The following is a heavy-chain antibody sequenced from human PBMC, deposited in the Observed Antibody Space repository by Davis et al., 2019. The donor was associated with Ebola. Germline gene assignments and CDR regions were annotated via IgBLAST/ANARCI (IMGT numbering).Heavy chain of an antibody. D-gene: IGHD3-9*01. CDR2: LTPSGDA. V-gene: IGHV3-23*01. Sequence: GESLKISCAASTFNFRESAMSWVRQAPGKGLEWVSGLTPSGDAYYADSVRGRFTISRDNSKNTLYLQMNSLRAEDTAVYYCAKGDYDILTGHIAGYYGMDVWGQGTTVTVSS. J-gene: IGHJ6*02. CDR3: AKGDYDILTGHIAGYYGMDV. CDR1: TFNFRESA.